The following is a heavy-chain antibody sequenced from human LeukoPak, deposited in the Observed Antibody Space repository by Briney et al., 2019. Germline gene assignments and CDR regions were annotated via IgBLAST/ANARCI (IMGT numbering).Heavy chain of an antibody. CDR1: GGTFSSYA. CDR3: ARQWSGYLYYFDY. D-gene: IGHD3-3*01. J-gene: IGHJ4*02. V-gene: IGHV1-69*05. CDR2: IIPIFGTA. Sequence: SVKVSCKASGGTFSSYAISWVRQAPGQGLEWMGGIIPIFGTANYAQKFQGRATITTDESTSTAYMELSSLRSEDTAVYYCARQWSGYLYYFDYWGQGTLVTVSS.